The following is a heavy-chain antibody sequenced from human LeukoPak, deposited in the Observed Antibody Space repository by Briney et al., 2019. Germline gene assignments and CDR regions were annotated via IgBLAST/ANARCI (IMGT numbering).Heavy chain of an antibody. CDR1: GGSISSSSYY. Sequence: SSETLSLTCTVSGGSISSSSYYWGWIRPPPGKGLGCIGSIYYSGSTYYNPSLKSRVTISVDTSKNQFSLKLSSVTAADTAVYYCARPHGAYYYGSGSYYMDYFDYWGQGTLVTVSS. CDR2: IYYSGST. D-gene: IGHD3-10*01. CDR3: ARPHGAYYYGSGSYYMDYFDY. V-gene: IGHV4-39*01. J-gene: IGHJ4*02.